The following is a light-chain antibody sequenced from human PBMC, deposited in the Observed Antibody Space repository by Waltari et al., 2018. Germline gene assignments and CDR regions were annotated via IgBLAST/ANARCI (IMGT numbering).Light chain of an antibody. V-gene: IGLV3-25*03. CDR3: QSADSTSTHVV. Sequence: YELTQPPSVSVSPGQTATITCSGDALPKQFAFWYQQKPGPAPVLVTYKDTERPSGIPDRVSGSTSGTTVTLTISGVQAEDEADYYCQSADSTSTHVVFGGGTKLTVL. CDR2: KDT. CDR1: ALPKQF. J-gene: IGLJ2*01.